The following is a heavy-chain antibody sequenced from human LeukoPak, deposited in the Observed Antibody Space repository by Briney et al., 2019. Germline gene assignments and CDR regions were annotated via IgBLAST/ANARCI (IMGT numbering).Heavy chain of an antibody. CDR3: ARGSYDSSDFEYFHH. CDR2: INPNSGGT. V-gene: IGHV1-2*02. CDR1: GGTFSSYA. D-gene: IGHD3-22*01. J-gene: IGHJ1*01. Sequence: ASVKVSCKASGGTFSSYAISWVRQAPGQGLEWMGWINPNSGGTNYAQKFQGRVTMTRDTSISTAYMELSRLTSDDTAFYYCARGSYDSSDFEYFHHWGQGALLTVSS.